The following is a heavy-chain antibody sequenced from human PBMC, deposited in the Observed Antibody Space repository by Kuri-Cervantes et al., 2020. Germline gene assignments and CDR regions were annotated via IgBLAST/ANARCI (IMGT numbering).Heavy chain of an antibody. CDR2: IYYSGST. D-gene: IGHD2-15*01. CDR1: GGSVSSGSYY. CDR3: ARAGSSGGSSLYYFDY. V-gene: IGHV4-61*01. J-gene: IGHJ4*02. Sequence: ESLKISCTVSGGSVSSGSYYWSWIRQPPGKGLEWIGYIYYSGSTNYNPSLKSLVTISVDTSKNQFSLKLSSVTAADTAVYYCARAGSSGGSSLYYFDYWGQGTLVTVSS.